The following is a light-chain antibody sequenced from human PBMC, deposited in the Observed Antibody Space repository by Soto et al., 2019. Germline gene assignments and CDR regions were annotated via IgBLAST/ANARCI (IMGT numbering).Light chain of an antibody. J-gene: IGKJ1*01. CDR2: DAS. CDR1: QSVSSY. CDR3: QQRSNWRSTWT. Sequence: EIVLTQSAATLSLSPGERATLSCRASQSVSSYLAWYQQKPGQAPRLLIYDASNRATGIPARFSGSGSGTDFTLTISSLEPEDFAVYYCQQRSNWRSTWTFGQGTKVDIK. V-gene: IGKV3-11*01.